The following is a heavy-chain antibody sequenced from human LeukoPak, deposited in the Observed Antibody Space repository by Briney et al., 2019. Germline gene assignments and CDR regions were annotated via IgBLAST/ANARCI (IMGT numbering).Heavy chain of an antibody. CDR1: GFTFGDYA. Sequence: GGSLRHACTASGFTFGDYAMSWFRQAPRKGLEWVGFIRSKAYGGTTEYAASVKGRFTISRDDSKSIAYLQMNSLKTEDTAVYYCTREGEWIQLWSFDYWGQGTLVTVSS. CDR2: IRSKAYGGTT. V-gene: IGHV3-49*03. J-gene: IGHJ4*02. D-gene: IGHD5-18*01. CDR3: TREGEWIQLWSFDY.